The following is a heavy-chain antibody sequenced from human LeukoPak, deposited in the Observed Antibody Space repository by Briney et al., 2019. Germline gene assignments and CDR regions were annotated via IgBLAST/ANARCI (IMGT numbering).Heavy chain of an antibody. V-gene: IGHV1-46*01. Sequence: GASVKVSCKASGYTFTSYYMHWVRQAPGQGLEWMGIINPSGGSTSYAQKFQGRVTMTRDTSTSTVYMELSSLRSEDTAVYYCARLMARGVSPCGMDVWGQGTTVTVSS. CDR3: ARLMARGVSPCGMDV. CDR1: GYTFTSYY. D-gene: IGHD3-10*01. CDR2: INPSGGST. J-gene: IGHJ6*02.